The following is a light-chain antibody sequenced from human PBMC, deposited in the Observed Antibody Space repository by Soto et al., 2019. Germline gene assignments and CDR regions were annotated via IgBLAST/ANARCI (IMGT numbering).Light chain of an antibody. CDR2: AAS. Sequence: DIQMTQSPAXLSASVGDRVTITCRTSQSISSYLNWFQQKPGKAPKLLIYAASSLQSGVPSRFSGSGSGTDFTLTISSLQPDDFATYFCHQYNTYSWTFGQGTKVDIK. V-gene: IGKV1-39*02. CDR3: HQYNTYSWT. CDR1: QSISSY. J-gene: IGKJ1*01.